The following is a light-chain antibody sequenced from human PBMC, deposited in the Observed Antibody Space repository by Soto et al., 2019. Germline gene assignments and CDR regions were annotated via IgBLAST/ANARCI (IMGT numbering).Light chain of an antibody. CDR1: QSVNNF. V-gene: IGKV3-11*01. J-gene: IGKJ5*01. CDR2: DAS. CDR3: QQRSNWPVT. Sequence: EIVLTQSPATLSLSPGERATLSCRASQSVNNFLAWYRQKPGQAPRLISYDASNRATGIPARFSGSGSGPDFTLTISSLEPEDFALYYCQQRSNWPVTFGQGTRLEIK.